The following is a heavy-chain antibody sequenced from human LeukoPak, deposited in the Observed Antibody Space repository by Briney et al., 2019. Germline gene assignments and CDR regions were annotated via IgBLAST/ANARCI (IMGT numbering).Heavy chain of an antibody. Sequence: SVKVSCKASGGTFSSYAISWVRQAPGQGLEWMGGIIPIFGTANYAQKFQGRVTITTDESTSTAYMELSSLRSEDTAVYYCARAQYYYDSSGYYYDYFDYWGQGTLVTVSS. CDR1: GGTFSSYA. J-gene: IGHJ4*02. D-gene: IGHD3-22*01. CDR2: IIPIFGTA. V-gene: IGHV1-69*05. CDR3: ARAQYYYDSSGYYYDYFDY.